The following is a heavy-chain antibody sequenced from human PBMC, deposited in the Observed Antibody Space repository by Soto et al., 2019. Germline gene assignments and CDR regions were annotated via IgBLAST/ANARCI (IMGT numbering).Heavy chain of an antibody. CDR1: GFTFSSYA. Sequence: GGSLRLSCAASGFTFSSYAMSWVRQAPGKGLKWVSAISGSGGSTYYADSVKGRFTISRDNSKNTLYLQMNSLRAEDTAVYYCANGDSGYDLGLRGDYFDYWGQGTLVTVSS. CDR3: ANGDSGYDLGLRGDYFDY. V-gene: IGHV3-23*01. CDR2: ISGSGGST. D-gene: IGHD5-12*01. J-gene: IGHJ4*02.